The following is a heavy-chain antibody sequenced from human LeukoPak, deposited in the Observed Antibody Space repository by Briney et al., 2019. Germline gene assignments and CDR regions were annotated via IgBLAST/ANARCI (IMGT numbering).Heavy chain of an antibody. V-gene: IGHV3-7*01. CDR3: ASANPILLDYYYYYYMDV. CDR1: GFSFSSYW. D-gene: IGHD3-3*01. J-gene: IGHJ6*03. CDR2: IKQDGSEK. Sequence: GGSLRLSYAASGFSFSSYWMSWVRQAPGKGLEWVANIKQDGSEKYYVDSVKGRFTISRDNSKNSLYLQMNSLRAEDTAVYYCASANPILLDYYYYYYMDVWGKGTTVTVSS.